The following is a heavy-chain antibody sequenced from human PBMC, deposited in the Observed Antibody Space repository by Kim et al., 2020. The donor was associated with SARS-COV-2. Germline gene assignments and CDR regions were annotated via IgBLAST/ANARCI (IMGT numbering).Heavy chain of an antibody. Sequence: GGSLRLSCAASGFTFSSYSMNWVRQAPGKGLEWVSSISSSSSYIYYADSVKGRFTISRDNAKNSLYLQMNSLRAEDTAVYYCARDSKSRITYYYDSSGYFGDWGQGTLVTVSS. CDR2: ISSSSSYI. D-gene: IGHD3-22*01. CDR1: GFTFSSYS. V-gene: IGHV3-21*01. CDR3: ARDSKSRITYYYDSSGYFGD. J-gene: IGHJ4*02.